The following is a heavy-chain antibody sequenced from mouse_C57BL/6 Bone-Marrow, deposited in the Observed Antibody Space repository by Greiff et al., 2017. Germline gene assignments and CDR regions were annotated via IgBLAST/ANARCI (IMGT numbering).Heavy chain of an antibody. J-gene: IGHJ4*01. Sequence: EVQLQQSGTVLARPGASVKMSCKTSGYTFTSSWVHWVKQRPGQGLEWIGAIYPGNSDTSYNQKLKGKAKLPAVTSASTAYMELSSLTNEDSAVYYCTREGLITTVVAPSYYYAMDYWGQGTSVTVSS. V-gene: IGHV1-5*01. D-gene: IGHD1-1*01. CDR3: TREGLITTVVAPSYYYAMDY. CDR2: IYPGNSDT. CDR1: GYTFTSSW.